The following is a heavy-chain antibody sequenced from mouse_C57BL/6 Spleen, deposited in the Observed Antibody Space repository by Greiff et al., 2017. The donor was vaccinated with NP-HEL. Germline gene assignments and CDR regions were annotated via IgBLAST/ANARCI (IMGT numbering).Heavy chain of an antibody. CDR2: INSDGGST. J-gene: IGHJ3*01. CDR3: ARHDGYYVPCAY. Sequence: EVKLVESGGGLVQPGESLKLSCDSNEYAFPSHDMSWVRQTPEKRLELVAAINSDGGSTYYPAPMERRFIISRDNTKKTLYLQMSSLRSEDTAVDYCARHDGYYVPCAYWGQGTLVTVSA. D-gene: IGHD2-3*01. V-gene: IGHV5-2*01. CDR1: EYAFPSHD.